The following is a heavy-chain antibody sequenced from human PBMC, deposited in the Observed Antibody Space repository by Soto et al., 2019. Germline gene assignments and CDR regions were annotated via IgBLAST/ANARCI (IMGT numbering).Heavy chain of an antibody. Sequence: QVQLVQSGAEVKKPGASVKVSCKASGYTFTSYGISWVRQAPGQGLEWMGWISAYNGNTNYAQNLQGRVTMTTDTSTSTAYMELRSLRSDDTAVYYCAREGRRWIAAAGTVLYYYYGMDVWGQGTTVTVSS. CDR1: GYTFTSYG. V-gene: IGHV1-18*01. D-gene: IGHD6-13*01. CDR3: AREGRRWIAAAGTVLYYYYGMDV. CDR2: ISAYNGNT. J-gene: IGHJ6*02.